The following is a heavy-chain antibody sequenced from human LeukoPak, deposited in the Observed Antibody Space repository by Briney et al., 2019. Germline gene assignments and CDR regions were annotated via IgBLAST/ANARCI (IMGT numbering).Heavy chain of an antibody. CDR3: ARDLVLVGSSFCYGMDV. V-gene: IGHV3-7*01. CDR2: INQDGSDK. J-gene: IGHJ6*02. D-gene: IGHD2-15*01. Sequence: GGSLRLSCAASGFSISAYWMSWVRQTPGKGLEWVANINQDGSDKYSVDSVKGRFTISRDNAKNSLYLEMNSLRADDTAVYYCARDLVLVGSSFCYGMDVWGQGSTVTVSS. CDR1: GFSISAYW.